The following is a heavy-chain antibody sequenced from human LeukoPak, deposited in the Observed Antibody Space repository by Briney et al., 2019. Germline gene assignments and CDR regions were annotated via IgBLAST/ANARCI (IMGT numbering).Heavy chain of an antibody. CDR3: AKPTTMIVVEGYFQH. CDR2: ISWNSGSI. D-gene: IGHD3-22*01. J-gene: IGHJ1*01. V-gene: IGHV3-9*01. CDR1: ESTFDDYA. Sequence: PGRSLRLSCAASESTFDDYAMHWVRHAPGKGLEWVSGISWNSGSIGYADSVKGRFTISRDNAKNSLYLQMNSLRAEDTALYYCAKPTTMIVVEGYFQHWGQGTLVTVSS.